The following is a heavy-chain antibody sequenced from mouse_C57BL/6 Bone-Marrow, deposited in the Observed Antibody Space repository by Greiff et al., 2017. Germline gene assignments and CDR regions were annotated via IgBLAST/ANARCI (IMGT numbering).Heavy chain of an antibody. Sequence: QVQLQQSGPGLVKPGGSVKLSCKASGYTFPSYDINWGKQRPGQGLAGIGWISPRDGSTKYKEKFKGKATLTVDTSSSTAYMELHSLTSEDSAVYFCALRSWFAYWGQGTLVTVSA. CDR1: GYTFPSYD. CDR3: ALRSWFAY. D-gene: IGHD1-1*01. J-gene: IGHJ3*01. CDR2: ISPRDGST. V-gene: IGHV1-85*01.